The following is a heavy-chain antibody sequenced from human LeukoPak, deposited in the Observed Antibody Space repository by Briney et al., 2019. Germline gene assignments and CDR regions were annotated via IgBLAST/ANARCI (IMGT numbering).Heavy chain of an antibody. CDR1: GFTFSHYS. V-gene: IGHV3-21*01. CDR3: TRAGPGRDGYNSDY. CDR2: IRFTGSYI. D-gene: IGHD5-24*01. Sequence: GGSLRLSCVASGFTFSHYSMNWVRQAPGKGLEWFSSIRFTGSYIYYADSVKGRFTISRDDAKNLLSLQMTSLRAEDTAVYYCTRAGPGRDGYNSDYWGQGTLVTVSS. J-gene: IGHJ4*02.